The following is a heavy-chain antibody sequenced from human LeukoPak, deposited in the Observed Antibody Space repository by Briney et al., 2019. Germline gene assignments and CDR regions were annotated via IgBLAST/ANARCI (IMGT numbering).Heavy chain of an antibody. D-gene: IGHD1-26*01. CDR3: AKDGIEWELLGVYY. V-gene: IGHV3-15*07. CDR1: GFSFSDAW. J-gene: IGHJ4*02. CDR2: IKSKVDGGTP. Sequence: AGGSLRLSCAASGFSFSDAWMNWVRQAPGKGLEWVGHIKSKVDGGTPDYVAPVKGRFTISRDDSRNTLYLQMNSLRAEDTAVYYCAKDGIEWELLGVYYWGQGTLVTVSS.